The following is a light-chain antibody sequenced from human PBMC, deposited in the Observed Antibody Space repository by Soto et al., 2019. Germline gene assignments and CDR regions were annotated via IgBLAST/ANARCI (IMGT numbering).Light chain of an antibody. V-gene: IGLV2-23*03. J-gene: IGLJ1*01. CDR2: EGS. Sequence: QSALTQPASVSGSPGQSITISCTGTSNDVGSYNPASWYQQHPGKAPKLMIYEGSKRPSGVSNRFSGSKSGNTASLTISGLQAEDKADYYCCAYADSTSVFGTGTRSPS. CDR3: CAYADSTSV. CDR1: SNDVGSYNP.